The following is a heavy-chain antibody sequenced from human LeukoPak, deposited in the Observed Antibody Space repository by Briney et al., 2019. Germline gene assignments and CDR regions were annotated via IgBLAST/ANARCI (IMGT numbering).Heavy chain of an antibody. J-gene: IGHJ4*02. CDR1: GNAFTSYD. V-gene: IGHV1-8*01. D-gene: IGHD2-2*01. Sequence: ASVNVSCKASGNAFTSYDVNWVRQATGQGLEWMGYMNPSSGKTGYAENFQGRLTMTWDTSISTAYMELSSLRSDDTAVYYCAREFRHQPYWGQGTLVTVSS. CDR2: MNPSSGKT. CDR3: AREFRHQPY.